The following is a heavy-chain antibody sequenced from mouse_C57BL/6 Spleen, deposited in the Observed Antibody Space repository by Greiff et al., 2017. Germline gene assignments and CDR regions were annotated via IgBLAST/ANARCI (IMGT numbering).Heavy chain of an antibody. CDR3: ARINGSSYLYWYFDV. J-gene: IGHJ1*03. D-gene: IGHD1-1*01. CDR1: GFSLSTFGMG. CDR2: FWWDDDQ. V-gene: IGHV8-8*01. Sequence: QVTLKESGPGILQPSQTLSLTCSFSGFSLSTFGMGVGWIRKPSGKGLEWLAYFWWDDDQYYNPALKSRLSISKDTSKNQVFLKIANVDTADTATYYCARINGSSYLYWYFDVWGTGTTVTVSS.